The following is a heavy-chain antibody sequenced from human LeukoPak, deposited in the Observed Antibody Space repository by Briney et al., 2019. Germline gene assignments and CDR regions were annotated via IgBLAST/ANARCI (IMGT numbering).Heavy chain of an antibody. V-gene: IGHV4-39*01. J-gene: IGHJ4*02. CDR2: IYYSGST. CDR1: GVSISSSNYY. D-gene: IGHD6-19*01. CDR3: ARHPGYSSGLY. Sequence: AETLSLTCSVSGVSISSSNYYWGWIRQPPGKGLEWIGSIYYSGSTYYNPSLNSRVTISVDTSKNQFSLRMTSATAADTAVYYCARHPGYSSGLYWGQGTLVTVSS.